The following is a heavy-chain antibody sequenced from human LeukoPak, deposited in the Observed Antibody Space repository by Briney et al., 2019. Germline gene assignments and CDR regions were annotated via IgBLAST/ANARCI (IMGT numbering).Heavy chain of an antibody. V-gene: IGHV3-64D*06. CDR1: AFTFSSNA. J-gene: IGHJ4*02. CDR3: VKLYYYGTGSYDY. CDR2: VSNTVANT. D-gene: IGHD3-10*01. Sequence: SLTLSCSASAFTFSSNAMHWVRQAPGEVREYGSSVSNTVANTYYAESVTGRFTISRDNSKNTLYLQVSSLRAEDTVLYYCVKLYYYGTGSYDYGGQGTLVTVSS.